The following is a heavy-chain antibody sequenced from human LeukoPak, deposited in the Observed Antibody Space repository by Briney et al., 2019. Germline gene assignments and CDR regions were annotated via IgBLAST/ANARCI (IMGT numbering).Heavy chain of an antibody. V-gene: IGHV3-64*01. J-gene: IGHJ6*02. CDR2: INTNGDIT. Sequence: PGGSLRLSCAASGFTFSSYAMHWVRQAPGKGLEYVSGINTNGDITYYANSLKGRFTISRDNSKNTLYLQMGSLKTEDMAVYYCAKWGDGMDVWGQGTTVTVSS. CDR3: AKWGDGMDV. D-gene: IGHD3-16*01. CDR1: GFTFSSYA.